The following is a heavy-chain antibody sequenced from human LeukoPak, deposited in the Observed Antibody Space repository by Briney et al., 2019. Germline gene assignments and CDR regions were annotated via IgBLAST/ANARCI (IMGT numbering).Heavy chain of an antibody. Sequence: PSETLSLTCSVSGGSVSSYYWSWIRQSPGKGLEWIGYIHNSERTNYNPSLKSRVTGFVDTSKNQVSLRLSSVTAADTAVYYCARHGTISSESYFDYWGQGALVTVSS. CDR3: ARHGTISSESYFDY. D-gene: IGHD1-14*01. CDR2: IHNSERT. J-gene: IGHJ4*02. V-gene: IGHV4-59*08. CDR1: GGSVSSYY.